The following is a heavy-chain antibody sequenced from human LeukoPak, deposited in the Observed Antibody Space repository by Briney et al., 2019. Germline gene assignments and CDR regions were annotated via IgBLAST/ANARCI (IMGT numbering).Heavy chain of an antibody. V-gene: IGHV3-23*01. J-gene: IGHJ4*02. CDR1: GFTFSDYA. CDR2: ISGSAHKI. D-gene: IGHD5-18*01. CDR3: AGRPTGYSSGYVY. Sequence: GGSLRLSCVVSGFTFSDYAMSWVRQAPEKGLDWVSVISGSAHKIRYADSVKGRFTISRDNSENTVYLQMTNLRAEDTALYYCAGRPTGYSSGYVYWGQGALVTVSS.